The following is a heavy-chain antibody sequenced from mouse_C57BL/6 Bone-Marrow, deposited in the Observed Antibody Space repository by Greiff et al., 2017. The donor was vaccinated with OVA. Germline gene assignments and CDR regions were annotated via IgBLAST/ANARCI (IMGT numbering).Heavy chain of an antibody. CDR2: LWSGGST. CDR3: ARNLDDYGFYYAMDY. D-gene: IGHD2-4*01. Sequence: QVQLKESGPGLVQPSQSLSISCTVSGFSLTSYGVHWVRQSPGKGLEWLGVLWSGGSTDYNAAFISRLSISKDNSKSQVFFKMNSLQADDTAIYDCARNLDDYGFYYAMDYWGQGTSVTVSS. CDR1: GFSLTSYG. V-gene: IGHV2-2*01. J-gene: IGHJ4*01.